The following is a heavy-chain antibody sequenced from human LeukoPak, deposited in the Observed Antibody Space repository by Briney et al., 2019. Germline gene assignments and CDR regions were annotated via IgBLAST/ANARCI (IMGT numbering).Heavy chain of an antibody. J-gene: IGHJ5*02. Sequence: GASVKVSCKASGYTFTNYDINWVRRATGQGLEWMGWVNPDSGNTGYAQKFQGRVTMTRNTSISTAYMELSSLRSEDTAMYYCARADYDFVWGSYRLPDPWGQGTLVTVSS. D-gene: IGHD3-16*02. CDR2: VNPDSGNT. CDR1: GYTFTNYD. CDR3: ARADYDFVWGSYRLPDP. V-gene: IGHV1-8*01.